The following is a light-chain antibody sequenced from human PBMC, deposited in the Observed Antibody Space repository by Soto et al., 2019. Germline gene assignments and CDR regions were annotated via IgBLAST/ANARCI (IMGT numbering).Light chain of an antibody. Sequence: DIVMTQSPDSLAVSLGERATINCKSSRSVLYSSNNKNYLAWYQQKPGQPPKLLIYWASTREYGVPDRFSGSGSGTGFTLTISSLQAEDVAVYYCQQYYSTPVTFSQGTRLEI. V-gene: IGKV4-1*01. J-gene: IGKJ5*01. CDR1: RSVLYSSNNKNY. CDR2: WAS. CDR3: QQYYSTPVT.